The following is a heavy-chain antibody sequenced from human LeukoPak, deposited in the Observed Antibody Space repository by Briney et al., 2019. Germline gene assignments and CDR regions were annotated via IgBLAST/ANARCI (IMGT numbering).Heavy chain of an antibody. V-gene: IGHV1-18*01. J-gene: IGHJ5*02. CDR3: ARDGFDYSISNWFDP. D-gene: IGHD4-11*01. Sequence: ASVKVSCKASGYTFTSYGISWVRQAPVQGLEWMGWISAYNGNTNYAQKLQGRVTMTTDTSTSTAYMELRSLRSDDTAVYYCARDGFDYSISNWFDPWGQGTLVTVSS. CDR1: GYTFTSYG. CDR2: ISAYNGNT.